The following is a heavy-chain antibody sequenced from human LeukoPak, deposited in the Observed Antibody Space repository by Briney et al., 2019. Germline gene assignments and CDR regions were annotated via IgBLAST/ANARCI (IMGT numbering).Heavy chain of an antibody. D-gene: IGHD3-22*01. CDR3: ARRRYYDGSGYLE. V-gene: IGHV4-39*01. CDR2: IYYSGRT. CDR1: GDSVSRSDSY. Sequence: PSETLSLTCSVSGDSVSRSDSYWDWIRQPPGKGLEWIGTIYYSGRTYYSPSLKSRVTMSVDPSNSQFSLNLRPVTAADTAVYYCARRRYYDGSGYLEWGQGTLLSVSS. J-gene: IGHJ1*01.